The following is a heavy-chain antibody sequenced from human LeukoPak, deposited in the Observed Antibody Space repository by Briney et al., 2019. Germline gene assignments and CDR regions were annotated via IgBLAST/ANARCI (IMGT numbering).Heavy chain of an antibody. CDR3: ARLWTGYYYFDY. D-gene: IGHD4/OR15-4a*01. V-gene: IGHV3-23*01. J-gene: IGHJ4*02. CDR1: GFAFSNFD. CDR2: ISGSGEST. Sequence: PGGSLRLSCAASGFAFSNFDMSWVRQAPGKGLEWVSAISGSGESTYYAESLKGRFTISRDNSKNTLYLQMNSLRAEDTAVYYCARLWTGYYYFDYWGQGTLVTVSS.